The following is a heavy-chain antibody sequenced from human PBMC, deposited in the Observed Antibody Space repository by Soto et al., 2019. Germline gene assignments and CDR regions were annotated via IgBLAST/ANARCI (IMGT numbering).Heavy chain of an antibody. V-gene: IGHV4-59*01. CDR2: IYYSGST. J-gene: IGHJ4*02. CDR3: ARRYGGNFDY. D-gene: IGHD1-26*01. Sequence: SETLSLTCTVSGGSISSYYWSWIRQPPGKGLKWIGYIYYSGSTNYNPSLKSRVTISVDTSKNQFSLKLSSVTAADTAVYYCARRYGGNFDYWGQGTLVTVS. CDR1: GGSISSYY.